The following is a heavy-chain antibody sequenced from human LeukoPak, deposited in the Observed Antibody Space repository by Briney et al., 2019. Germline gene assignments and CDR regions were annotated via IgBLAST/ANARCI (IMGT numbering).Heavy chain of an antibody. Sequence: SETLSLTCAVSGGSISSSNWWSWVRQPPGTGLEWIGEIYHSGSTNYNPSLKSRVTISVDKSKNQFSLKLSSVTAADTAVYYCASVNDYGDPLPRYMDVWGKGTAVTVSS. CDR2: IYHSGST. CDR1: GGSISSSNW. D-gene: IGHD4-17*01. V-gene: IGHV4-4*02. J-gene: IGHJ6*03. CDR3: ASVNDYGDPLPRYMDV.